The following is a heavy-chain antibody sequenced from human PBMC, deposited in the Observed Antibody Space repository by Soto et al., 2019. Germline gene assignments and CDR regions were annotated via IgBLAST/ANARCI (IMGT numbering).Heavy chain of an antibody. CDR3: ARDKKLGYCSSTSCSDAFDI. D-gene: IGHD2-2*01. CDR2: IYYSGST. V-gene: IGHV4-31*03. J-gene: IGHJ3*02. CDR1: GGSISSGGYY. Sequence: SETLSLTCTVSGGSISSGGYYWSWIRKHPGKGLEWIGYIYYSGSTYYNPSLKSRVTISVDTSMNQFSLKLSSVTAADTAVYYCARDKKLGYCSSTSCSDAFDIWGQGTMVTVSS.